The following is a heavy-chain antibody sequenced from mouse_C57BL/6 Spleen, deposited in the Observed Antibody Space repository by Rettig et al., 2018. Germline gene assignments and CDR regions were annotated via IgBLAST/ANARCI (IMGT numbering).Heavy chain of an antibody. J-gene: IGHJ2*01. V-gene: IGHV4-1*01. D-gene: IGHD2-10*02. CDR3: AKMEMYGNFHY. Sequence: EVKLLQSGGGLVQPGGSLKLSCAASGIDFSRYWMGWVRRAPGKGLEWIGEINPDSRTINYAPSLKDKFIISRDNSKNTLYLQMSKVRFEDTALYYCAKMEMYGNFHYWGQGTTLTVSS. CDR2: INPDSRTI. CDR1: GIDFSRYW.